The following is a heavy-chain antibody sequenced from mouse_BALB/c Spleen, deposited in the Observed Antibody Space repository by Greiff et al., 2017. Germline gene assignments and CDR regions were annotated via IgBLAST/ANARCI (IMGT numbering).Heavy chain of an antibody. CDR2: SRNKANDYTT. D-gene: IGHD2-2*01. CDR1: GFTFSDFY. CDR3: ARDEVTTGGYAMDY. V-gene: IGHV7-1*02. Sequence: EVKVVESGGGLVQPGGSLRLSCATSGFTFSDFYMEWVRQPPGKRLEWIAASRNKANDYTTEYSASVKGRFIVSRDTSQSILYLQMNALRAEDTAIYYCARDEVTTGGYAMDYWGQGTSVTVSS. J-gene: IGHJ4*01.